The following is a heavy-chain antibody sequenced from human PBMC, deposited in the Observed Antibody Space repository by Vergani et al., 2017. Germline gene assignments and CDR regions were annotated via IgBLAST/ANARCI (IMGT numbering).Heavy chain of an antibody. D-gene: IGHD6-6*01. V-gene: IGHV1-69*01. J-gene: IGHJ6*03. CDR1: VGTFSSYA. CDR3: AREGPASTPIAARTYNPRYYYYYMDV. CDR2: IIPIFGTA. Sequence: QVQLVQSGAEVKKPGSSVKVSCKASVGTFSSYAISWVRQAPGQGLEWMGGIIPIFGTANYAQKFQGRVTITADESTSTAYMELSSLRSEDTAVYYCAREGPASTPIAARTYNPRYYYYYMDVWGKGTTVTVSS.